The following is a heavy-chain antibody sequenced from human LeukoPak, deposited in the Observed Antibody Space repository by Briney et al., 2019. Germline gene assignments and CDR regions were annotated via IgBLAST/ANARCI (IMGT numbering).Heavy chain of an antibody. V-gene: IGHV4-59*08. CDR2: IYYSGST. D-gene: IGHD5-18*01. CDR1: GGSISSYY. Sequence: SETLSLTCTVSGGSISSYYWSWIRQPPGKGLEWIGYIYYSGSTNYNPSLKSRVTISVDTSKNQFSLKLSSVTAADTAVYYCASGGYSYAYAMEGGWFDPWGQGTLVTVSS. CDR3: ASGGYSYAYAMEGGWFDP. J-gene: IGHJ5*02.